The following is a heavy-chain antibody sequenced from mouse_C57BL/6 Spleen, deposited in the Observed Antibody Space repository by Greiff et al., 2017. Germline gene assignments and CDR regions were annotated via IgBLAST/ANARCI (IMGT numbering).Heavy chain of an antibody. J-gene: IGHJ3*01. D-gene: IGHD2-2*01. V-gene: IGHV1-54*01. CDR3: ARDGYDVGFAY. CDR2: INPGSGGT. CDR1: GYAFTNYL. Sequence: QVHVKQSGAELVRPGTSVKVSCKASGYAFTNYLIEWVKQRPGQGLEWIGVINPGSGGTNYNEKFKGKATLTADKSSSTAYMQLSSLTSEDSAVYFCARDGYDVGFAYWGQGTLVTVSA.